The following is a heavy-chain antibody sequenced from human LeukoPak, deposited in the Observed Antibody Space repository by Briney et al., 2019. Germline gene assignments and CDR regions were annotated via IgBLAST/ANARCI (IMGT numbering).Heavy chain of an antibody. V-gene: IGHV4-4*07. CDR1: GVSISAYY. D-gene: IGHD4-17*01. CDR2: IYPGESIYASENT. Sequence: SETLSLTCSVTGVSISAYYWSWIRQPAGKGLEWIGRIYPGESIYASENTNYNPSLKSRVSMSGDTSKNQVSLKLRSVTAADTAVYYCARDPTTVTTIFDSWGQGTLVTVSS. CDR3: ARDPTTVTTIFDS. J-gene: IGHJ4*02.